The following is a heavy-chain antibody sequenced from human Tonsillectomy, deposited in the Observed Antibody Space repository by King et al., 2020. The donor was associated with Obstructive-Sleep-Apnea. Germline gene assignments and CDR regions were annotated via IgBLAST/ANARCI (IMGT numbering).Heavy chain of an antibody. V-gene: IGHV1-18*04. Sequence: VQLVESGAEVKKPGASVKVSCKASGYTFTCYGISWVRQAPGQGLEWMGWISAYNGNTNYAQKLQGRVTMTTDTSTSTAYMELRSLRSDDTAVYYCAGDPAEPYYDFWSGPPAVWFDPWGQGTLVTVSS. J-gene: IGHJ5*02. D-gene: IGHD3-3*01. CDR1: GYTFTCYG. CDR3: AGDPAEPYYDFWSGPPAVWFDP. CDR2: ISAYNGNT.